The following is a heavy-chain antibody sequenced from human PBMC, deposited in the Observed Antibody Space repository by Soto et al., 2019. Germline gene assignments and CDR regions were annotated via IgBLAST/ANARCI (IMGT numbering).Heavy chain of an antibody. J-gene: IGHJ6*02. D-gene: IGHD6-13*01. Sequence: GGSLRLSCAASGFTFSSYAMHWVRQAPGKGLEWVAVISYDGSNKYYADSVKGRFTISRDNSKNTLYLQMNSLRAEDTAVYYCARESNSSSWYYYYGMDVWGQGTTVTVSS. CDR3: ARESNSSSWYYYYGMDV. CDR1: GFTFSSYA. V-gene: IGHV3-30*04. CDR2: ISYDGSNK.